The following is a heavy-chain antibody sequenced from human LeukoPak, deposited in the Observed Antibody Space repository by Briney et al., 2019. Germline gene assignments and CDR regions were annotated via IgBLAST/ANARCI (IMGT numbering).Heavy chain of an antibody. CDR1: GGTFSSYA. CDR2: IIPIFGTA. CDR3: ARIVVVAVQYYYGMDV. Sequence: SVKVSCKASGGTFSSYAISWVRQAPGQGLEWMGGIIPIFGTANYAQKFQGRVTITADESTSTAYMELSSLRSEDTAVYYCARIVVVAVQYYYGMDVWGQGTTVTISS. J-gene: IGHJ6*02. D-gene: IGHD2-15*01. V-gene: IGHV1-69*13.